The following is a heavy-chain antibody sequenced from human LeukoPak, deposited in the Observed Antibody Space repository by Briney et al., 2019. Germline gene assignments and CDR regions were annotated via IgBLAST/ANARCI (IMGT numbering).Heavy chain of an antibody. CDR1: GLTFSNHW. D-gene: IGHD4-11*01. V-gene: IGHV3-74*01. J-gene: IGHJ4*02. CDR3: ATKAGSNQERVSLDY. Sequence: PGGSLRLSCGVSGLTFSNHWMHWVRQVPGNGLVWVAHINNEGSDTRYADSVKGRFTISRDNAKNILYLQMNSLTADDAAVYYCATKAGSNQERVSLDYWGQGTLVTVSS. CDR2: INNEGSDT.